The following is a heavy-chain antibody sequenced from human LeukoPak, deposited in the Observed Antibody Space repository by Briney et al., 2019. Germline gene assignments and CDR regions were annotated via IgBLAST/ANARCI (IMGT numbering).Heavy chain of an antibody. CDR3: ARGNGYPFDY. V-gene: IGHV6-1*01. D-gene: IGHD3-16*01. J-gene: IGHJ4*02. CDR2: TYYRSKWYN. CDR1: GDSLSSNSAT. Sequence: SHTLSLTCAISGDSLSSNSATWNWVRQSPSRVLEWLGRTYYRSKWYNDYAVSVKGRVTINPDASKKQFSLQLNSVTPEDTAMYYCARGNGYPFDYWGQGTLVTVSS.